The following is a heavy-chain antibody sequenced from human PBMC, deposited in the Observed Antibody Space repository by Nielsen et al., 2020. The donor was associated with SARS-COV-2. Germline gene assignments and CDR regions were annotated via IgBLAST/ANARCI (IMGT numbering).Heavy chain of an antibody. V-gene: IGHV4-61*02. D-gene: IGHD6-13*01. J-gene: IGHJ6*02. Sequence: SETLSLTCTVSGGSISSGSYYWSWIRQPAGKGLEWIGRIYTSGSTNYNPSLKSRVTISVDTSKNQFSLKLSSVTAADTAVYYCARGRSSWPYYYYGMDVWGQGTTVTVSS. CDR1: GGSISSGSYY. CDR3: ARGRSSWPYYYYGMDV. CDR2: IYTSGST.